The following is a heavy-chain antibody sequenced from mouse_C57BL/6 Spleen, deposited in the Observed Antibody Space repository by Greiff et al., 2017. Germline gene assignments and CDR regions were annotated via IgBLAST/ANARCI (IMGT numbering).Heavy chain of an antibody. D-gene: IGHD1-1*01. V-gene: IGHV5-9*01. J-gene: IGHJ1*03. CDR2: ISGGGGNT. Sequence: EVKLVESGGGLVKPGGSLTLSCAASGFTFSSYTMSWVRQTPEKRLEWVATISGGGGNTYYPDSVKGRFTISRDNAKNTLYLQMSSLGSEDTALYYCARHYYGSSHWYFDVWGTGTTVTVSS. CDR1: GFTFSSYT. CDR3: ARHYYGSSHWYFDV.